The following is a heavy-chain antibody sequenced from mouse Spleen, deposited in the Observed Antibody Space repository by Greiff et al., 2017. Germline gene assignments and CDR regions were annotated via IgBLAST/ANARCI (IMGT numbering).Heavy chain of an antibody. V-gene: IGHV2-2*01. D-gene: IGHD4-1*01. CDR1: GFSLTSYG. Sequence: QVQLQQSGPGLVQPSQSLSITCTVSGFSLTSYGVHWVRQSPGKGLEWLGVIWSGGSTDYNAAFISRLSISKDNSKSQVFFKMNSLQADDTAIYYCARKNWDYFDYWGQGTTLTVPS. CDR3: ARKNWDYFDY. J-gene: IGHJ2*01. CDR2: IWSGGST.